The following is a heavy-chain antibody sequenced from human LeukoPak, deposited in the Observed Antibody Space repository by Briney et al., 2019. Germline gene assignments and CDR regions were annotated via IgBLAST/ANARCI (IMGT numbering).Heavy chain of an antibody. CDR2: IYYSGST. CDR3: ARDLKSAYCGGDCYSV. V-gene: IGHV4-31*03. CDR1: GGSISSGGYY. J-gene: IGHJ3*01. Sequence: KPSETLSLTCTVSGGSISSGGYYWSWIRQHPGKGLEWIGYIYYSGSTYYNPSLKSRVTISVDTSKNQFSLKLSSVTAADTAVYYCARDLKSAYCGGDCYSVWGQGTMVTVSS. D-gene: IGHD2-21*02.